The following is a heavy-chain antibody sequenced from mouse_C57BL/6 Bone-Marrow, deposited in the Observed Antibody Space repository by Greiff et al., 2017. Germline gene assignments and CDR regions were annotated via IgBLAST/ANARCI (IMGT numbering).Heavy chain of an antibody. J-gene: IGHJ2*01. D-gene: IGHD1-1*01. CDR3: ARGDYYGSSPYYFDY. V-gene: IGHV1-80*01. Sequence: VQLQQSGAELVKPGASVKISCKASGYAFSSYWMNWVKQRPGKGLEWIGQIYPGDGDTNYNGKFKGKATLTADKSSSKAYMQLSSLTSEDSAVYCCARGDYYGSSPYYFDYWGQGTTLTVSA. CDR2: IYPGDGDT. CDR1: GYAFSSYW.